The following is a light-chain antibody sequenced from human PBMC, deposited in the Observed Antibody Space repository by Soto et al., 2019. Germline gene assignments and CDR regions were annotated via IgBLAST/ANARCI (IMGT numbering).Light chain of an antibody. Sequence: EIVMTQSPESLAVSLGERATINCKSSQSVVFRSNSKSYLAWYQQKPGQPPKLLIYWASTRESGVSDRFSGSGSGTDLTLTISSLQPEDVALYYCQRYYSSPFTFGQGTKLQIK. CDR2: WAS. V-gene: IGKV4-1*01. J-gene: IGKJ2*01. CDR3: QRYYSSPFT. CDR1: QSVVFRSNSKSY.